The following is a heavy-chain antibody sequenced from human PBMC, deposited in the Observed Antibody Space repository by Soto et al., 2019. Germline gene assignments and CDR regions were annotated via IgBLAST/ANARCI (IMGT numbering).Heavy chain of an antibody. J-gene: IGHJ6*02. CDR1: GGSISSGDYY. D-gene: IGHD2-2*01. Sequence: SETLCLTCTVSGGSISSGDYYGSWIRQPPGKGLEWIGYIYYSGSTYYNPSLKSRVTISVDTSKNQFSLKLSSVTAADTAVYYCARGYCSSTSCYGNYYYYYGMDVWGQGTTVTVSS. CDR3: ARGYCSSTSCYGNYYYYYGMDV. CDR2: IYYSGST. V-gene: IGHV4-30-4*01.